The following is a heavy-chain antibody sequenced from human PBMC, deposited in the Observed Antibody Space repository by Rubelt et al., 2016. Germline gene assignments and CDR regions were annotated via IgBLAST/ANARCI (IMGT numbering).Heavy chain of an antibody. CDR2: IYYSGST. CDR1: GYSISSGHY. V-gene: IGHV4-38-2*02. CDR3: ARLQWELSTIDF. Sequence: QVQLQESGPGLVKSSETLSLTCTVSGYSISSGHYWGWIRQPPGKGLEWIGSIYYSGSTYYNPSLKSRVTISADTSNNQFPLKLGSVTAADTAVYYCARLQWELSTIDFWGQGTLVTVSS. J-gene: IGHJ4*02. D-gene: IGHD1-26*01.